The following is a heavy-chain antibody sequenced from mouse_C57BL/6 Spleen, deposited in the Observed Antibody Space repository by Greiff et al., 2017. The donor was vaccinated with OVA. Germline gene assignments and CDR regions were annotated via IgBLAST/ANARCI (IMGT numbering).Heavy chain of an antibody. CDR2: ISSGSSTI. CDR1: GFTFSDYG. V-gene: IGHV5-17*01. D-gene: IGHD2-3*01. Sequence: EVQVVESGGGLVKPGGSLKLSCAASGFTFSDYGMHWVRQAPAKGLEWVAYISSGSSTIYYADTVKGRFTISRDNAKNTLFLQMTSLRSEDTAMYYCARGWLLRYFDYWGQGTTLTVSS. J-gene: IGHJ2*01. CDR3: ARGWLLRYFDY.